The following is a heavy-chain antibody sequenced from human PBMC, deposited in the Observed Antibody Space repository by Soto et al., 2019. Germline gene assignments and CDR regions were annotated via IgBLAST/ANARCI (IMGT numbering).Heavy chain of an antibody. CDR1: GGSISSSNW. D-gene: IGHD3-10*01. V-gene: IGHV4-4*02. CDR2: IYHSGST. CDR3: ASLVRGAYLVDY. Sequence: SETVSLTCAVSGGSISSSNWWSWVRQPPGKGLEWIGEIYHSGSTNYNPSLESRVTISVDKSKNQFSLKLSSVTAADTAVYYCASLVRGAYLVDYWGQGTLVTVSS. J-gene: IGHJ4*02.